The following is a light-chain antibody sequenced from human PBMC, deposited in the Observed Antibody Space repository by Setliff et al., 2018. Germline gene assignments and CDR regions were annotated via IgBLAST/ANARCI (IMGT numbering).Light chain of an antibody. J-gene: IGLJ1*01. V-gene: IGLV2-8*01. CDR1: SSDVGGYNY. Sequence: HSALTPPPSASGSPGQSVTISCTGTSSDVGGYNYVSWYQQHPGKAPKLMIYEVSKRPSGVPDRFSGSKSGNTASLTVSGLQAEDEADYYCSSYAGSNNFVFGTGTKVTVL. CDR3: SSYAGSNNFV. CDR2: EVS.